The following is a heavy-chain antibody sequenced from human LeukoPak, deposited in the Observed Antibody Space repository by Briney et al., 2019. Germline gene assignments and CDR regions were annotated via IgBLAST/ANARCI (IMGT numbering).Heavy chain of an antibody. D-gene: IGHD2-21*01. J-gene: IGHJ6*02. CDR3: ARDRGGGWNYYYYYGMDV. Sequence: SVKVSCKASGGTFSSYAISWVRQAPGQGLEWMGRIIPILGIANYAQKFQGRVTITADISTSTAYMELSSLRSEDTAVYYCARDRGGGWNYYYYYGMDVWGQGTTVTVSS. CDR2: IIPILGIA. CDR1: GGTFSSYA. V-gene: IGHV1-69*04.